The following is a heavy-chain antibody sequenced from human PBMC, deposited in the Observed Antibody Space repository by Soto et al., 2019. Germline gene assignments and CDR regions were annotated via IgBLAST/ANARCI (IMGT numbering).Heavy chain of an antibody. J-gene: IGHJ5*02. CDR3: AREGKVFGVVITSDWFDP. V-gene: IGHV6-1*01. CDR2: TYYRSKWYN. Sequence: SQTLSLTCAISGDSVSSNSAAWNWIRQSPSRGLEWLGRTYYRSKWYNDYAVSVKSRITISPDTSKNQFSLQLNSVTPEDTAVYYCAREGKVFGVVITSDWFDPWGQGTLVTVSS. D-gene: IGHD3-3*01. CDR1: GDSVSSNSAA.